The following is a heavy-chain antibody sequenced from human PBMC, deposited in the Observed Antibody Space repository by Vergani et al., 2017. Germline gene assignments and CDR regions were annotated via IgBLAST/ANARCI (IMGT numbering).Heavy chain of an antibody. CDR1: CGSISSYY. D-gene: IGHD6-13*01. J-gene: IGHJ4*02. CDR2: SFTSGST. V-gene: IGHV4-4*07. Sequence: QVQLQESGPGLVKPSGTLSLPCTVSCGSISSYYWSWIRQPAGKGLEWIGRSFTSGSTNYNPSLKSRVTMSVETSKSQFSLKLSPVTAADTAVYYCARVTSWEQQLVTNWGQGTLVTVSS. CDR3: ARVTSWEQQLVTN.